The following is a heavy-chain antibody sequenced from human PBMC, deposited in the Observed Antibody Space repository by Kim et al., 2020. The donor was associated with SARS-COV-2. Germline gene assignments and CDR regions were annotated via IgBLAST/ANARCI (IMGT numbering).Heavy chain of an antibody. CDR3: ARLGNSCWHFDN. CDR1: GFTFSNYY. Sequence: GGSLRLSCAASGFTFSNYYMSWVRQAPGKGLEWVSYINRSGSDIYYVDSVKGRFTISRDNAKNSLYLQMNSLRAEDTAVYSCARLGNSCWHFDNWGLGTL. J-gene: IGHJ4*02. D-gene: IGHD2-2*01. V-gene: IGHV3-7*01. CDR2: INRSGSDI.